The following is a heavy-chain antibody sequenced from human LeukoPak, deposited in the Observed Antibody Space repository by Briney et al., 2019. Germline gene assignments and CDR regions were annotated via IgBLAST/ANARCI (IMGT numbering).Heavy chain of an antibody. CDR2: IIPILGIA. CDR3: ARGRGAAGVNYYYYYMDV. CDR1: GGTFSSYA. D-gene: IGHD6-13*01. J-gene: IGHJ6*03. Sequence: SVKVSCKASGGTFSSYAISWVRQAPGQGLEWMGRIIPILGIANYAQKFQGRVTITADKSTSTAYMELSSLRSEDTAVYYCARGRGAAGVNYYYYYMDVWGKGTTVTVSS. V-gene: IGHV1-69*04.